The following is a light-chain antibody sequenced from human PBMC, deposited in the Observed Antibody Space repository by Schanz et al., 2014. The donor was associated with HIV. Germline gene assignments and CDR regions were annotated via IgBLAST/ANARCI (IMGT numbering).Light chain of an antibody. CDR3: SSYAATSNVL. J-gene: IGLJ3*02. V-gene: IGLV2-8*01. CDR2: EVT. CDR1: NSDVGGHNY. Sequence: QSALTQPPSASGSPGQSVTISCTGTNSDVGGHNYVSWFQQHPGKAPRLIIYEVTKRPSGVPDRFSGSKSGNTASLIVSGLQADDEADYYCSSYAATSNVLFGGGTKLTVL.